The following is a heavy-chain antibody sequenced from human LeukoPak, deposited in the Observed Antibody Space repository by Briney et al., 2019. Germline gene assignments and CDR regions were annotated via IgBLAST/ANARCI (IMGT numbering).Heavy chain of an antibody. V-gene: IGHV4-59*12. D-gene: IGHD6-6*01. Sequence: SETLSLTCTVSGGSISSYYWSWIRQPPGKGLEWIGYIYHSGSTYYNPSLKCRVTISVDRSKNQFSLKLSSVTAADTAVYYCARDEGIAARRRLDYWGQGTLVTVSS. J-gene: IGHJ4*02. CDR3: ARDEGIAARRRLDY. CDR1: GGSISSYY. CDR2: IYHSGST.